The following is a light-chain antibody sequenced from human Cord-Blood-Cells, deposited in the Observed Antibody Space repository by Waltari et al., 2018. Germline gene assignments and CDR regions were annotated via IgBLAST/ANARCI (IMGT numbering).Light chain of an antibody. CDR2: YVS. J-gene: IGLJ3*02. Sequence: QSALTQPRSVSGSPGQSVTISCTGTSSDVGGYNYVSWYQQHPGKAPKLMIYYVSKRPSGFPDRFSGSKSGNTASLTIAGLQAEDEADYDCCSYAGSYTLVFGGGTKLTVL. V-gene: IGLV2-11*01. CDR1: SSDVGGYNY. CDR3: CSYAGSYTLV.